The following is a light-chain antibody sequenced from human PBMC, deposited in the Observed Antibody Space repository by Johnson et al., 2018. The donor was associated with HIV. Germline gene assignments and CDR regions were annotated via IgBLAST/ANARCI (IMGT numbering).Light chain of an antibody. CDR1: SSNIGNRY. Sequence: QSVLTQPPSVSAAPGQKVTISCYGSSSNIGNRYVSWYQQLPGTAPKLLIYDNNKRPSGIPDRFSGSKSGTSATLGITGLQTGDEADYYCGTWGGVFGTGTKVTVL. V-gene: IGLV1-51*01. CDR3: GTWGGV. CDR2: DNN. J-gene: IGLJ1*01.